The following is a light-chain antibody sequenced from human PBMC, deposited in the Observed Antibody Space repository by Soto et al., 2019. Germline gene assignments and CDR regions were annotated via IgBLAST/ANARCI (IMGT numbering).Light chain of an antibody. CDR1: SSNIGNNY. V-gene: IGLV1-51*01. J-gene: IGLJ7*01. CDR3: GTWDSSLSAAV. CDR2: DNN. Sequence: QSVLTQPPSVSAAPRQTVTISCSGSSSNIGNNYVSWYQQLPGTAPKLLIYDNNKRPSGIPDRFSGSKSGTSATLGITGLQTGDEADYYCGTWDSSLSAAVFGGGTQLTVL.